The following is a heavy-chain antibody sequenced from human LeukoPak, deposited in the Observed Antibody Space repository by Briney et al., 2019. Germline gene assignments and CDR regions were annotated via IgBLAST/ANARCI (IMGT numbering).Heavy chain of an antibody. V-gene: IGHV4-39*01. CDR3: ARQGYYDFWSGQHDY. J-gene: IGHJ4*02. CDR1: GGSISSSSYY. D-gene: IGHD3-3*01. Sequence: SETLSLTCTVSGGSISSSSYYWGWIRQPPGKGLEWIGSIYYSGSTYYNPSLKSRVTISVDTSKNQFSLKLSSVTAADTAVYYYARQGYYDFWSGQHDYWGQGTLVSVSS. CDR2: IYYSGST.